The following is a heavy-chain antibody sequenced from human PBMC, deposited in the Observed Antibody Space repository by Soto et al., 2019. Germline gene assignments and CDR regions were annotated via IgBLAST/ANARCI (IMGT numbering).Heavy chain of an antibody. CDR3: ARVGNMVRGVTTILEGYGMDV. J-gene: IGHJ6*02. V-gene: IGHV1-2*04. D-gene: IGHD3-10*01. CDR1: GYTFTGYY. CDR2: INPNSGGT. Sequence: ASVKVSCKASGYTFTGYYMHWVRQAPGQGLGWMGWINPNSGGTNYAQKFQGWVTMTRDTSISTAYMELSRLRSDDTAVYYCARVGNMVRGVTTILEGYGMDVWGQGTTVTVSS.